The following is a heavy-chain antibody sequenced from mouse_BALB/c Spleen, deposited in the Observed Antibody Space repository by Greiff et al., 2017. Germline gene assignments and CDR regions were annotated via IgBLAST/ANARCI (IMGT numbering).Heavy chain of an antibody. D-gene: IGHD1-1*01. CDR1: GFTFSSYA. Sequence: EVKLMESGGGLVKPGGSLKLSCAASGFTFSSYAMSWVRQSPEKRLEWVATISSGGSYTYYPDSVKGRFTISRDNAKNTLYLQMSSLKSEDTAMYYCTRDRTTVVAPMDYWGQGTSVTVSS. CDR3: TRDRTTVVAPMDY. CDR2: ISSGGSYT. V-gene: IGHV5-6-4*01. J-gene: IGHJ4*01.